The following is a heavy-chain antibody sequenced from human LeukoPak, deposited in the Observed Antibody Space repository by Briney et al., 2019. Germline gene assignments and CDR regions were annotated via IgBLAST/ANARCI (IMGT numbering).Heavy chain of an antibody. Sequence: GGSLRLSCAASGFTFSSYAMHWVRQAPGKGLEYVSAISSNGGSTYYANSVKGRFTTSRDNSKNTLYLQMGSLRAEDMAVYYCARVVYDSSGYLRDYWGQGTLVTVSS. CDR3: ARVVYDSSGYLRDY. V-gene: IGHV3-64*01. D-gene: IGHD3-22*01. CDR1: GFTFSSYA. J-gene: IGHJ4*02. CDR2: ISSNGGST.